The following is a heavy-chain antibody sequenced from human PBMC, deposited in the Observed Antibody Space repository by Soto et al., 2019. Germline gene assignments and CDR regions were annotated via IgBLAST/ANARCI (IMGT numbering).Heavy chain of an antibody. CDR2: IKSDGSST. J-gene: IGHJ4*02. CDR1: GFTFSNNW. Sequence: GGSLRLSCAASGFTFSNNWIHWVRQAPGKGLVWVSGIKSDGSSTTYADSVKGRFTISRDNAKNTLYLQMNSLRAEDTAVYYCASAAPFNYGGNSGFDFWGQGTLVTVSS. CDR3: ASAAPFNYGGNSGFDF. V-gene: IGHV3-74*03. D-gene: IGHD4-17*01.